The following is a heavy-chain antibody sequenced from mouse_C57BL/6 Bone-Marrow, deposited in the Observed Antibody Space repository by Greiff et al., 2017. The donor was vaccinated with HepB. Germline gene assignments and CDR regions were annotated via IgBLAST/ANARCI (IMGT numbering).Heavy chain of an antibody. CDR1: GFTFSSYG. Sequence: EVQVVESGGDLVKPGGSLKLSCAASGFTFSSYGMSWVRQTPDKRLEWVATISSGGSYTYYPASVKGRFTISRDNAKNTLYLQMSSLKSEDTAMYYCARHYYGSPNYYAMDYWGQGTSVTVSS. D-gene: IGHD1-1*01. V-gene: IGHV5-6*01. J-gene: IGHJ4*01. CDR2: ISSGGSYT. CDR3: ARHYYGSPNYYAMDY.